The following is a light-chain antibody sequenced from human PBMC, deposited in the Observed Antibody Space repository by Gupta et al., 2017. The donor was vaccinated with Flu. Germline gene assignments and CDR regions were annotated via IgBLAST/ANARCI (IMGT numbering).Light chain of an antibody. CDR2: DVT. Sequence: QSALTQPRSVSGSPGQSVTFSCTGTSSDVGAYNHVSWYQQHPGKAHKLMIYDVTKRPAGVPDRFSGSKSGNTASLTISGLQADDDADYYCCSYAGGHTWVFGGGTALTVL. CDR1: SSDVGAYNH. J-gene: IGLJ3*02. CDR3: CSYAGGHTWV. V-gene: IGLV2-11*01.